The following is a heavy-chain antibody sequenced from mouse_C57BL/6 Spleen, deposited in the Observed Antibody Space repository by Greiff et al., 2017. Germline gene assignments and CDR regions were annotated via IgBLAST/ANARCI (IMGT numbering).Heavy chain of an antibody. CDR2: IDPETGGT. CDR3: AREGFAY. V-gene: IGHV1-15*01. CDR1: GYTFTDYE. J-gene: IGHJ3*01. Sequence: VQLQQSGAELVRPGASVTLSCKASGYTFTDYEMHWVQQTPVHGLEWIGAIDPETGGTAYNQKFKGKAILTAAKSSSTAYMSLRSLTSEDSAVYYCAREGFAYWGQGTLLTVSA.